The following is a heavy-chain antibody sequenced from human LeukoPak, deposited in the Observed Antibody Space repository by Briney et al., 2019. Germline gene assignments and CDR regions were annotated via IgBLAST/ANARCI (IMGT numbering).Heavy chain of an antibody. CDR2: IYTSGST. CDR1: GGSISSGSYY. D-gene: IGHD4-17*01. CDR3: ARRGDYESGHNWFDP. Sequence: MPSETLSLTCTVSGGSISSGSYYWSWIRQPAGKGLEWIGRIYTSGSTNYNSSLKSRVTISVDTSKNQFSLKLSSVTAADTAVYYCARRGDYESGHNWFDPWGQGTLVTVSS. V-gene: IGHV4-61*02. J-gene: IGHJ5*02.